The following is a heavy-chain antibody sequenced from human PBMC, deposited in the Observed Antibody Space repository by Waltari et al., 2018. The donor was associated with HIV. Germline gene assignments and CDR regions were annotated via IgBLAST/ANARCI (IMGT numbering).Heavy chain of an antibody. CDR1: GFTFSNFW. CDR2: RKQDGSEK. Sequence: EVQLVESGGGLVQPGGSLRLSCAASGFTFSNFWMSWVRQAPGKGVGWLANRKQDGSEKYYVDSVKGRFTISRDNAKNSLYLQMNSLRAEDTAVYYCASPSIRAGMDVWGQGTTVTVSS. V-gene: IGHV3-7*01. D-gene: IGHD2-2*02. CDR3: ASPSIRAGMDV. J-gene: IGHJ6*02.